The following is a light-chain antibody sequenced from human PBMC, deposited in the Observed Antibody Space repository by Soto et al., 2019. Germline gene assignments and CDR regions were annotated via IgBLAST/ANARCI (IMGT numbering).Light chain of an antibody. CDR3: QQYNNWPRT. CDR2: GAS. V-gene: IGKV3-15*01. J-gene: IGKJ1*01. CDR1: QSVSSN. Sequence: EIVMTQSPGTLSLSPGERATLSCRASQSVSSNLAWYQQKPGQAPRLLIYGASSRATGIPARFSGSGSGTEFTLTISSLQSEDFALYYCQQYNNWPRTFGQGTKVDI.